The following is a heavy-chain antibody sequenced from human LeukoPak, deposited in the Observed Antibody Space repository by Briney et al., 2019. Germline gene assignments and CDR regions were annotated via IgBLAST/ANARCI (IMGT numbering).Heavy chain of an antibody. Sequence: ASVKVSCKASGYTFTSYDINWVRQATGQGLEWMGIINPSGGSTSYAQKFQGRVTMTRDTSTSTVYMELSSLRSEDTAVYYCARDLGDGYNWDVDYWGQGTLVTVSS. CDR3: ARDLGDGYNWDVDY. J-gene: IGHJ4*02. CDR1: GYTFTSYD. CDR2: INPSGGST. D-gene: IGHD5-24*01. V-gene: IGHV1-46*01.